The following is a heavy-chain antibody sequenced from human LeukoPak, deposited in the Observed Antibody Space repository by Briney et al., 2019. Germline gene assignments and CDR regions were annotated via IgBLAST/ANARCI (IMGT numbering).Heavy chain of an antibody. CDR1: GFTFSDYY. CDR3: ARDRFLSDY. J-gene: IGHJ4*02. V-gene: IGHV3-11*04. CDR2: ISSSGTII. D-gene: IGHD2/OR15-2a*01. Sequence: GGSLRLSCAASGFTFSDYYMSWFRQAPGKGLEWIPYISSSGTIIYYADSVKGRFTISRDNAKNSLYLQMNSLRAEDTALYYCARDRFLSDYWGQGTLVTVSS.